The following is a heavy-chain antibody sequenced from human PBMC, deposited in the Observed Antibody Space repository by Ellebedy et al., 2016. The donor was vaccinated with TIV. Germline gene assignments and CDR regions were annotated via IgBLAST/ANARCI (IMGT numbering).Heavy chain of an antibody. CDR2: ISGGGGST. D-gene: IGHD3-22*01. V-gene: IGHV3-23*01. CDR1: GFSFSTYA. Sequence: GGSLRLSCAASGFSFSTYAMSWVRQAPGKGLEWVSAISGGGGSTFYADSVKGRFTISRDNSKHTLYLQMNSLRPEDAALYFCAKSTSSYYYDTSGNFDYWGQGSLVTVSS. J-gene: IGHJ4*02. CDR3: AKSTSSYYYDTSGNFDY.